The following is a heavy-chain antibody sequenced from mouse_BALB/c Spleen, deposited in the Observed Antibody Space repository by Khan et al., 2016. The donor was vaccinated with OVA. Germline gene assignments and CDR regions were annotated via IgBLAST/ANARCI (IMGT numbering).Heavy chain of an antibody. Sequence: QVQLTESGAELARPGASVKMSCKTSGYTFTTYTLHWVKQRPGRSLEWIGYINPSNDYTNYNQKFKDKSTLTADKSSSTAYMQLSSLTSEDSAVYYCARSGQLGLRGGFTDWGQGTLVTVSA. J-gene: IGHJ3*01. CDR3: ARSGQLGLRGGFTD. D-gene: IGHD3-2*01. CDR2: INPSNDYT. V-gene: IGHV1-4*01. CDR1: GYTFTTYT.